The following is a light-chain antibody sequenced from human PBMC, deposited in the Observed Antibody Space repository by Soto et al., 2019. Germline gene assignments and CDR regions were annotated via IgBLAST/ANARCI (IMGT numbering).Light chain of an antibody. Sequence: DIQMTQSPSTLSASVGDRVTITCRARQSISSWLAWYQQKPGKAPKLLIYDASSLESAVPSRFSGSGSGTEFTLTSSILQPDDFATYYGQQYNSLFTFGPGTTVAIK. V-gene: IGKV1-5*01. CDR3: QQYNSLFT. CDR2: DAS. CDR1: QSISSW. J-gene: IGKJ3*01.